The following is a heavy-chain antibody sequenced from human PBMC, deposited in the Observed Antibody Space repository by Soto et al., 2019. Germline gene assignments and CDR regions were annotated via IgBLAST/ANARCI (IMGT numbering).Heavy chain of an antibody. Sequence: QVQLQESGPGLVKPSETLSLTCTVSGGSIRSYYWSWIRQPPGKGLEWIGYIYYSGSTNYNPSLKSRVTISVDTSKNQFSLKLPSVTAADTAVYYCARLPVDAFDIWGQGTMVTVSS. CDR2: IYYSGST. V-gene: IGHV4-59*08. CDR1: GGSIRSYY. J-gene: IGHJ3*02. CDR3: ARLPVDAFDI. D-gene: IGHD4-4*01.